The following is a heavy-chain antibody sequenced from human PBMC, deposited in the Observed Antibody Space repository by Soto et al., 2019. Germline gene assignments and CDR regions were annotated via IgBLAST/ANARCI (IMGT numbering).Heavy chain of an antibody. CDR1: GWSFSGYY. V-gene: IGHV4-34*01. CDR2: INHSGST. CDR3: ARYAFDSGSYYRQPYYYYGMDV. Sequence: PSESLSIACAVYGWSFSGYYWSGIRQPPGKGREWIGEINHSGSTNYNPSLKSRVTISVDTSKNQFSLKLSSVTAADTAVYYCARYAFDSGSYYRQPYYYYGMDVWGQGTTVTVSS. D-gene: IGHD1-26*01. J-gene: IGHJ6*01.